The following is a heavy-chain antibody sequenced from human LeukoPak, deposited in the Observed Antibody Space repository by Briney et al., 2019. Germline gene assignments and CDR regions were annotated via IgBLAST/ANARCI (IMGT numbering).Heavy chain of an antibody. CDR1: GGSVTDYY. CDR2: IYHTGST. J-gene: IGHJ4*02. CDR3: VREGPIRFLEQIDY. D-gene: IGHD3-3*01. Sequence: PSETLSLTCTVSGGSVTDYYWGWIRQSPGKGLEWIGNIYHTGSTSYNPSLESRVTISLDLSKNQFSLRLSSVTAADTALYYCVREGPIRFLEQIDYWGQGTLVTVSS. V-gene: IGHV4-38-2*02.